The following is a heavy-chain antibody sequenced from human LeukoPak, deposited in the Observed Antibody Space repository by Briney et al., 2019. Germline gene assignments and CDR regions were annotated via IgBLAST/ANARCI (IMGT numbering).Heavy chain of an antibody. CDR2: ISYDGSNK. Sequence: GRSLRLSCAASGFTFSSYGMHWVRQAPGKGLEWVAVISYDGSNKYYADSVKGRFTISRDNPKNTLYLQMNSLRAEDTAVYYCAKDGELHDFWSVYYKKYYYYMDVWGKGTTVTVSS. D-gene: IGHD3-3*01. V-gene: IGHV3-30*18. J-gene: IGHJ6*03. CDR3: AKDGELHDFWSVYYKKYYYYMDV. CDR1: GFTFSSYG.